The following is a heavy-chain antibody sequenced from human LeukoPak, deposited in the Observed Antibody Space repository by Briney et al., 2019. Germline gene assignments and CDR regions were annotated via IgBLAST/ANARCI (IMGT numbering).Heavy chain of an antibody. J-gene: IGHJ4*02. D-gene: IGHD2-8*02. Sequence: GGSLRLSCAASGFTFSSYAMNWVRQAPGKGLEWVSAITDSGGRTYYADSVKGRFTISRDNSKNTLYLQMNSLRAEDTAIYYCATYRQVLLPFESWGQGTLVTVSS. V-gene: IGHV3-23*01. CDR2: ITDSGGRT. CDR3: ATYRQVLLPFES. CDR1: GFTFSSYA.